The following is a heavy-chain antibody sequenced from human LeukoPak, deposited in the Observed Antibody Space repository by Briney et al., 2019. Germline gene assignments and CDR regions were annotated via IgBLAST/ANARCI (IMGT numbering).Heavy chain of an antibody. CDR1: GFTFNSYA. Sequence: GGSLRLSCAASGFTFNSYAMNWVRQAPGKGLEWVSTISGSGGSTYYADSVKGRFTISRDNSKNTLYLQMYSLRAEDTAVYYCAKVPLGFDWGQGTLVTVSS. V-gene: IGHV3-23*01. CDR3: AKVPLGFD. J-gene: IGHJ4*02. CDR2: ISGSGGST. D-gene: IGHD3-3*01.